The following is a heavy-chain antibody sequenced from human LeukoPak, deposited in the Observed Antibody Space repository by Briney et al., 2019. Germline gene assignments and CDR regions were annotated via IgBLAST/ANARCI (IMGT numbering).Heavy chain of an antibody. J-gene: IGHJ6*03. CDR2: IYYSGST. D-gene: IGHD2/OR15-2a*01. V-gene: IGHV4-39*07. CDR3: ARDLTRPYLGFYYYYMDV. Sequence: SETLSLTCTVSGGSISSSSYYWGWIRQPPGKGLEWIGSIYYSGSTYYNPSLKSRVTISVDTSKNQFSLKLSSVTAADTAMYYCARDLTRPYLGFYYYYMDVWGKGTTVTVSS. CDR1: GGSISSSSYY.